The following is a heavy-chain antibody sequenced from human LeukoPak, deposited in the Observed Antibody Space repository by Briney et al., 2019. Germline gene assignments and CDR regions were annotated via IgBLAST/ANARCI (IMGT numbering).Heavy chain of an antibody. V-gene: IGHV3-23*01. Sequence: PGGSLRLSCAASGFTFSSYAMTWVRQAPGKGLEWVATITGSGGSTYYADSVKGRFTISRDNSKNTLYLQMNSLRAEDTAVYYRAKSPSIKFGGFASSNPQYWGQGTLVTVSS. CDR1: GFTFSSYA. CDR3: AKSPSIKFGGFASSNPQY. J-gene: IGHJ4*02. D-gene: IGHD4-11*01. CDR2: ITGSGGST.